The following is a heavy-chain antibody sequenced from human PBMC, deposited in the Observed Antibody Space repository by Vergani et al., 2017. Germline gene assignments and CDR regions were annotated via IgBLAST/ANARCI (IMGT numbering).Heavy chain of an antibody. D-gene: IGHD4-23*01. CDR2: INHSGST. CDR1: GGSFSGYY. J-gene: IGHJ5*02. CDR3: ARGFATVGGWFDP. V-gene: IGHV4-34*01. Sequence: QVQLQQWGAGLLKPSETLSLTCAVYGGSFSGYYWSWIRQPPGKGLEWIGEINHSGSTNYNPSLKSRATISVDTSKNQFSLKLSSVTAADTAVYYCARGFATVGGWFDPWGQGTLVTVSS.